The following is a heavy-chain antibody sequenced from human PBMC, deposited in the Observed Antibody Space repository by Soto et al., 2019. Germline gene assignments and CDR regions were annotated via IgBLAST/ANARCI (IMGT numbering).Heavy chain of an antibody. D-gene: IGHD2-2*01. CDR1: GFTFSGYG. V-gene: IGHV3-30*18. Sequence: GSLRLSCAASGFTFSGYGMHWAPQAPGKGLDWVAVISYDGSSKNYADSVKGRFTISRDNSKTTVFLQMNSLRAEDTAVYYCAKDGGYCSSTTCYQPYYYGLDVWGQGT. CDR2: ISYDGSSK. CDR3: AKDGGYCSSTTCYQPYYYGLDV. J-gene: IGHJ6*02.